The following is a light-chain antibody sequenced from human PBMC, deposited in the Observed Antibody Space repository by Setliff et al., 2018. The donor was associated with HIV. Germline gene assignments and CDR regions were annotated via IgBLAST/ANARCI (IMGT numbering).Light chain of an antibody. J-gene: IGKJ3*01. CDR2: SAS. Sequence: DIQMTQSPSSLSAAVGDRVTVTCRASQGIGNSLAWYQQKLGKSPELLIYSASTLRAGVPSRFSGGGSGTHFTLTINSLQPEDVATYYCQKYSSAPFIFGPGT. V-gene: IGKV1-27*01. CDR3: QKYSSAPFI. CDR1: QGIGNS.